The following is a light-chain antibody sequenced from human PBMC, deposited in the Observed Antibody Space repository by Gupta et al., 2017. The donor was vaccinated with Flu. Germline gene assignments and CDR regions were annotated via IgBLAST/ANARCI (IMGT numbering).Light chain of an antibody. CDR2: GVS. CDR1: QSVDSSH. J-gene: IGKJ1*01. V-gene: IGKV3-20*01. CDR3: HQYDSWT. Sequence: EIVLTQSPGTLSLSPGEGATLSCRASQSVDSSHLAWYQHKPGQPPRLLILGVSTRAAEIPDKFSGSGSGTDFTLTISRLGPEDFELYYCHQYDSWTFGQGTRVEIK.